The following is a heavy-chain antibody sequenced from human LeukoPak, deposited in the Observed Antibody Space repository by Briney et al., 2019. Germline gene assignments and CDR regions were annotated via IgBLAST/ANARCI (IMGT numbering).Heavy chain of an antibody. CDR3: TRDRGSGTYLDY. Sequence: VGSLRLSCAASGFTFSSYSMNWVRQAPGKGLEWVSYISSSGSTKYYADSVEGRFTISRDNAKNSLYPQMNSLRAEDTAVYYCTRDRGSGTYLDYWGQGTLVTVSS. J-gene: IGHJ4*02. CDR1: GFTFSSYS. CDR2: ISSSGSTK. D-gene: IGHD1-26*01. V-gene: IGHV3-48*01.